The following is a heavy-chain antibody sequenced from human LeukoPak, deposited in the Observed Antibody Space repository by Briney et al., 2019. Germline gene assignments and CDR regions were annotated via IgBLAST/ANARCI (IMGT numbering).Heavy chain of an antibody. CDR3: TRSGRYFDY. CDR1: GFTFSDYY. D-gene: IGHD3-10*01. Sequence: PGGSLRLSCAASGFTFSDYYMSWIRQAPGKGLEWVSYISSSSSYTNYADPVKGRFTISRDNAKNSLYLQMNSLRVEDTAVYYCTRSGRYFDYWGQGTLVTVSS. J-gene: IGHJ4*02. V-gene: IGHV3-11*06. CDR2: ISSSSSYT.